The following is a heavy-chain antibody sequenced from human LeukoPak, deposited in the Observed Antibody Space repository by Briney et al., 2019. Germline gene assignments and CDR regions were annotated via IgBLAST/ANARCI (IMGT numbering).Heavy chain of an antibody. CDR3: ARSPPVIAVAGTRFARFDY. J-gene: IGHJ4*02. D-gene: IGHD6-19*01. Sequence: ASVKVSCKASGYTFTSYYMHWVRQAPGQGLEWMGIINPSGGSTSYAQKFQGRVTMTRDMSTSTVYMELSSLRSEDTAVYYCARSPPVIAVAGTRFARFDYWGQGTLVTVSP. CDR1: GYTFTSYY. CDR2: INPSGGST. V-gene: IGHV1-46*01.